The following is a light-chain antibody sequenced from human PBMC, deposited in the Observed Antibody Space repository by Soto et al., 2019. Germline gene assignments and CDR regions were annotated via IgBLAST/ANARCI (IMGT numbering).Light chain of an antibody. CDR3: AAWDDSLSVVV. V-gene: IGLV1-47*02. CDR2: SNN. Sequence: QSVLTQPPSASGTPGQRVTISCSGSSSNIGSNYVYWYQQLPGTAPKLLMYSNNQRPSGVPDRFSGSKSGTSASLAISGLRSEDEADYYCAAWDDSLSVVVFGGGTKVTVL. J-gene: IGLJ2*01. CDR1: SSNIGSNY.